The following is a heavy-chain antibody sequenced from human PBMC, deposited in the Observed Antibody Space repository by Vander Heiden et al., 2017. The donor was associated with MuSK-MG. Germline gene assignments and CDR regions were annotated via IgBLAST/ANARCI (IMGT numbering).Heavy chain of an antibody. CDR3: ARENWHYDF. D-gene: IGHD1-7*01. J-gene: IGHJ4*02. CDR2: INPNGGDT. CDR1: GYTFVAHF. Sequence: QEQLVQSGTEVQEPGASMKVSCKASGYTFVAHFMHWVRQAPGQGLEWMGWINPNGGDTNYAQKFQGRVTMTRDTSINTFYLELSRLSSDDTAVYYCARENWHYDFWGQGILVTVSS. V-gene: IGHV1-2*02.